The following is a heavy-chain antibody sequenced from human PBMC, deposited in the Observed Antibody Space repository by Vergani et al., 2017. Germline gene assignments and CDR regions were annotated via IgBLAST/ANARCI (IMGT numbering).Heavy chain of an antibody. D-gene: IGHD6-13*01. Sequence: QVQLQESGPGLVKPSQTLSLTCTVSGGSISSGGYYWSWIRQHPGKGLEWIGYIYYSGSTNYNPSLKSRVTISVDTSTNQFSLKLSSVTAADTAVYYCARSSSGWSNSGGYPFDPWGQGTLVTVSS. V-gene: IGHV4-61*08. J-gene: IGHJ5*02. CDR1: GGSISSGGYY. CDR3: ARSSSGWSNSGGYPFDP. CDR2: IYYSGST.